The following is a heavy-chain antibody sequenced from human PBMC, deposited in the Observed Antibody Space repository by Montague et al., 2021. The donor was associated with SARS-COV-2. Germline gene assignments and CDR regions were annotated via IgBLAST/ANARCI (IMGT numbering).Heavy chain of an antibody. J-gene: IGHJ4*02. D-gene: IGHD3-22*01. Sequence: ETLSLTCAVYGGSFSDYYWSWIRQPPGKGLEWIGEINHRGTSKYNPSLKSRVSISLDTSKNQFSLYLSSVTAADTAVYYCARGRQHFNMIVVAMTGGEYYFDYWGQGTLVTVSS. CDR3: ARGRQHFNMIVVAMTGGEYYFDY. CDR1: GGSFSDYY. CDR2: INHRGTS. V-gene: IGHV4-34*01.